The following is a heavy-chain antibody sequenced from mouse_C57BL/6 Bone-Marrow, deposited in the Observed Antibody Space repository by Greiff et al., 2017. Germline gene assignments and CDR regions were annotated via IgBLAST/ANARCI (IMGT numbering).Heavy chain of an antibody. Sequence: VQLQQSGPELVQPGASVKISCKASGYSFIDYNMNWVKQSNGKSLEWIGVINLNYGTTSYNQKFTGKATLTVYQASSNAYMKLHSLSSEDSAVYYCARGRAFYSNYGRGLFAYWGQGTLVTVSA. V-gene: IGHV1-39*01. CDR3: ARGRAFYSNYGRGLFAY. CDR2: INLNYGTT. D-gene: IGHD2-5*01. CDR1: GYSFIDYN. J-gene: IGHJ3*01.